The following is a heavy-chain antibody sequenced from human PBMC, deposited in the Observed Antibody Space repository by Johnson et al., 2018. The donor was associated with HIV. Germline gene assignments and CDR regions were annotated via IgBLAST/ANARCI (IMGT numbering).Heavy chain of an antibody. D-gene: IGHD6-19*01. J-gene: IGHJ3*02. CDR3: ARDRSSGWYGGVDAFDI. CDR1: GFTFSSYA. CDR2: ISYDGSNK. Sequence: QMQLVESGGGVVQPGRSLRLSCAASGFTFSSYAMHWVRQAPGKGLEWVAVISYDGSNKYYADSVKGRFTISRDNSKNTLYLQMNSLRAEDTAVYYCARDRSSGWYGGVDAFDIWGQGTMVTVSS. V-gene: IGHV3-30-3*01.